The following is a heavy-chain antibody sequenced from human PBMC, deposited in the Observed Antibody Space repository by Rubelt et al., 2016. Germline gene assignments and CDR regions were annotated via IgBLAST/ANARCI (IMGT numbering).Heavy chain of an antibody. CDR1: GGSFSGYY. CDR2: INHSGST. Sequence: QVQLQQWGAGLLKPSETLSLTCAVYGGSFSGYYWSWIRQPPGKGLEWIGEINHSGSTNYNPSLKSRVTISVDTSKNQFSLKLSSVTAAETAVYYCARGGGAAAGTLFDYWGQGTLVTVSS. V-gene: IGHV4-34*01. D-gene: IGHD6-13*01. J-gene: IGHJ4*02. CDR3: ARGGGAAAGTLFDY.